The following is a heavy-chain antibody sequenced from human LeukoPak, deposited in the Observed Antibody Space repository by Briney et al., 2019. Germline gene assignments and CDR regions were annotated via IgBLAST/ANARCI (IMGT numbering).Heavy chain of an antibody. CDR2: ISWNSGSI. D-gene: IGHD2-15*01. V-gene: IGHV3-9*01. J-gene: IGHJ3*02. CDR3: AKDLGRGCSGGSCYSGDAFDI. CDR1: GFTFDDYA. Sequence: GGSLRLSCAASGFTFDDYAMHWVRQAPGKGLEWVSGISWNSGSIGYADSVKGRFTISRDNAKNSLYLQMNSLRAEDTALYYCAKDLGRGCSGGSCYSGDAFDIWGQGTMVTVSS.